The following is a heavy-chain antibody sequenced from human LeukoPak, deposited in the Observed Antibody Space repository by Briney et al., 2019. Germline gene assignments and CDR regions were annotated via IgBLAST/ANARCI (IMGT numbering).Heavy chain of an antibody. CDR3: AREAGHSGGSYFDY. J-gene: IGHJ4*02. CDR2: MNPNSGNT. CDR1: GYTFISYD. V-gene: IGHV1-8*01. D-gene: IGHD1-26*01. Sequence: GASVKVSCKASGYTFISYDINWVRQATGQGLEWMGWMNPNSGNTGYAQKFQGRVTMTRNTSISTAYMELSSLRSEDTAVYYCAREAGHSGGSYFDYWGQGTLVTVSS.